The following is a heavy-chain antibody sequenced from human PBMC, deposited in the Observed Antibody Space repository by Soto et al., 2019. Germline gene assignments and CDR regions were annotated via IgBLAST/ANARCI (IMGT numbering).Heavy chain of an antibody. CDR1: GGSISSGGYY. J-gene: IGHJ4*02. D-gene: IGHD3-22*01. CDR2: IYYSGST. V-gene: IGHV4-31*03. CDR3: ARERHLKDYYDSSGTRPYYFDY. Sequence: SETLSLTCTVSGGSISSGGYYWSWIRQHPGKGLEWIGYIYYSGSTYYNPSLKSRVTISVDTSKNQFSLKLSSVTAADTAVYYCARERHLKDYYDSSGTRPYYFDYWGQETLVTVSS.